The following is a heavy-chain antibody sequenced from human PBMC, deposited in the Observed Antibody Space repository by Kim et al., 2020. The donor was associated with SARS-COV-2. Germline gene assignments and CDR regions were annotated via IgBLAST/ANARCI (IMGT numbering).Heavy chain of an antibody. D-gene: IGHD3-10*01. CDR1: GFTFSSYA. CDR2: ISYDGSNK. J-gene: IGHJ4*02. CDR3: ARGDGSGSYFVY. Sequence: GGSLRLSCAASGFTFSSYAMHWVRQAPGKGLEWVAVISYDGSNKYYADSVKGRFTISRDNSKNTLYLQMNSLRAEDTAVYYCARGDGSGSYFVYWGQGTLVTVSS. V-gene: IGHV3-30*04.